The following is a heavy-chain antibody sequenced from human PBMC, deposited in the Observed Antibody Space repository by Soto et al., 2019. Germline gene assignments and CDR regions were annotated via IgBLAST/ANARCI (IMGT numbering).Heavy chain of an antibody. D-gene: IGHD3-3*01. J-gene: IGHJ3*02. V-gene: IGHV5-51*01. CDR1: GYSFTSYW. CDR3: AIPRIQLPHKNYDFWSGKQGFDAFDI. CDR2: IYPGDSDT. Sequence: GESLKISCKGSGYSFTSYWIGWVRQMPGKGLEWMGIIYPGDSDTRYSPSFQGQVTISADKSISTAYLQWSSLKASDTAMYYCAIPRIQLPHKNYDFWSGKQGFDAFDIWGQGTMVTVSS.